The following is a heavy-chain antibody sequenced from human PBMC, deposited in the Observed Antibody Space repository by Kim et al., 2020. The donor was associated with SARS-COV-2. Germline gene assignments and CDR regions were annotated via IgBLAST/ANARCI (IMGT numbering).Heavy chain of an antibody. D-gene: IGHD3-10*01. CDR2: IYYNGNT. CDR1: GGSISSSSFY. J-gene: IGHJ4*02. CDR3: ARFYSGTPPAD. Sequence: SETLSLTFTVSGGSISSSSFYWGWIRQPPGKGLEWIGNIYYNGNTYYNPSLKSRVTISVDTSKNQFSLKVSSVTAADTAVYYCARFYSGTPPADWGQGTLVTVSS. V-gene: IGHV4-39*01.